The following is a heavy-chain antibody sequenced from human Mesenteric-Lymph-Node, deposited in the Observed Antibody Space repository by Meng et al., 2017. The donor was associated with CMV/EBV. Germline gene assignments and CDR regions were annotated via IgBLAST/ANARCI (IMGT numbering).Heavy chain of an antibody. D-gene: IGHD1-1*01. J-gene: IGHJ4*02. V-gene: IGHV1-46*01. CDR2: INPSGGST. CDR3: ARNPGTTGTTGLDY. Sequence: ASVKVSCKASGYTFTDYDMHWVRQAPGQGLEWMGIINPSGGSTSYAQKFQGRVTMTRDTSISTAYMELSRLRSDDTAAYYCARNPGTTGTTGLDYWGQGTLVTVSS. CDR1: GYTFTDYD.